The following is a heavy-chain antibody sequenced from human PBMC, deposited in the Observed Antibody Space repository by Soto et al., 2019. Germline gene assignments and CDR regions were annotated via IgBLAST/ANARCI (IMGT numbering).Heavy chain of an antibody. D-gene: IGHD6-19*01. CDR1: GFTFSNYG. J-gene: IGHJ4*02. V-gene: IGHV3-33*01. CDR2: IWDDGNNK. Sequence: QVQLVESGGGVVQPGRSLRLSCAASGFTFSNYGMHWVRQAPGKGPEWVAVIWDDGNNKYYADSVKGRFTISRDNSKNTLYLQMNSLRVEDTAVYYCARDVLGDSSGCSDYWGQGTLVTVSS. CDR3: ARDVLGDSSGCSDY.